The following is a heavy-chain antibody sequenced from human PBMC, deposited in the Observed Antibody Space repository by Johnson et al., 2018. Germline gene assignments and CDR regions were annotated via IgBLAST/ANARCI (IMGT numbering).Heavy chain of an antibody. CDR3: ARDHTYRSSWLHLEYFQH. J-gene: IGHJ1*01. Sequence: EVQLVETGGGLVQPGGSLRLSCAASGFIFSSYWMSWVRQAPGKGLEWVANIKQDGSEKYYVDSVKGRFTISRDNAKNSLYLQMNSLRAEGTAVYYCARDHTYRSSWLHLEYFQHWGQGTLVTVSS. CDR2: IKQDGSEK. CDR1: GFIFSSYW. D-gene: IGHD6-13*01. V-gene: IGHV3-7*01.